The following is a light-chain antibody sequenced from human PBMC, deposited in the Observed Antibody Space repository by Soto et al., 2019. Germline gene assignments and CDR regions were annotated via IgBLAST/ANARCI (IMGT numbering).Light chain of an antibody. J-gene: IGKJ3*01. V-gene: IGKV4-1*01. CDR2: WAS. CDR1: QSVLYSSNNKNY. Sequence: DIVMTQSPDSLAVSLGERATINCKSSQSVLYSSNNKNYLAWYQQKPGQPPKLLIYWASTRESGVPDRFSGSGSGIDFTLTISSLQAEDVAVYYCQQYYSTPPTFGPGTKVDNK. CDR3: QQYYSTPPT.